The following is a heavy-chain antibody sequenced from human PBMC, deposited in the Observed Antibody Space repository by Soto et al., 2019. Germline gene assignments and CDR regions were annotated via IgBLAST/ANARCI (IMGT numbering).Heavy chain of an antibody. CDR2: INAGNGNT. D-gene: IGHD3-9*01. J-gene: IGHJ4*02. CDR1: AYTFTSYS. CDR3: RRDCAISDILPRECFDQ. Sequence: ASSKXSCNACAYTFTSYSMHSFRHAPEHRLELLGWINAGNGNTKYSQKFQGRVTITRDTSASTAYMELSSLRYEDTAVYYCRRDCAISDILPRECFDQWGQGTLVTV. V-gene: IGHV1-3*01.